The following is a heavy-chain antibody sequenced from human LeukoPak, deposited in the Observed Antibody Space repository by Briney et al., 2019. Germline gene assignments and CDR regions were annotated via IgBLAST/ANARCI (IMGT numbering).Heavy chain of an antibody. J-gene: IGHJ6*02. D-gene: IGHD3-10*01. CDR3: AKGGLWFSYGMDV. V-gene: IGHV3-23*01. CDR2: ISGSGGSA. Sequence: GGSLRLSCGASGLTFSNYVMNWVRQAPGKGLEWVSGISGSGGSAYYVDSVKGRFTISRDNSKNTLYMQMNSLRADDTAVYYCAKGGLWFSYGMDVWGQGTTVTVSS. CDR1: GLTFSNYV.